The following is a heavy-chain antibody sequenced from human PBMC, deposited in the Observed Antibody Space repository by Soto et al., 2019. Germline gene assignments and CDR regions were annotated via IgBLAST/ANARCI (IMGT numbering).Heavy chain of an antibody. CDR1: GYTFTSYG. J-gene: IGHJ5*02. D-gene: IGHD4-17*01. CDR2: ISAYNGNT. V-gene: IGHV1-18*01. Sequence: QVQLVQSGAEVKKPGASGKVSCKASGYTFTSYGISWVRQAPGQGLEWMGWISAYNGNTNYAQKLQGRVTMTTDTSTSTAYMELRSLRSDDTAVYYCARDILDYGDYANWFDPWGQGTLVTVSS. CDR3: ARDILDYGDYANWFDP.